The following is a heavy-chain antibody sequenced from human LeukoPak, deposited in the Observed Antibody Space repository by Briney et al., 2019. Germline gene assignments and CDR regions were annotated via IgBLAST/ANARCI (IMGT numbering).Heavy chain of an antibody. D-gene: IGHD3-22*01. Sequence: PSETLSLTCSVSGGSINNYYWSWIRQPPGKGLEWIGYIYYNGKTKYNPSLKSRVTISVDTSKNQFSLKLSSVTAADTAVYYCARGNFSYDSSGYPTYYFDYWGQGTLVTVSS. CDR2: IYYNGKT. CDR3: ARGNFSYDSSGYPTYYFDY. J-gene: IGHJ4*02. V-gene: IGHV4-59*01. CDR1: GGSINNYY.